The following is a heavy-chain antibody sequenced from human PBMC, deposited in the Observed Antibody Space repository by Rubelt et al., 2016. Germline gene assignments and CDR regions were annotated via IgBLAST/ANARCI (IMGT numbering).Heavy chain of an antibody. D-gene: IGHD5-18*01. CDR2: IKSKTDGGTT. V-gene: IGHV3-15*07. Sequence: EVQLVESGGGLVKPVGSLRLSCAASGFTFSNAWMNWVRQAPGKGLEWVGRIKSKTDGGTTDYAAPVKGRVTISRDDSKNTLYLQMNSLKTEDTAVYYCTTDTAMDNDFDYWGQGTLVTVSS. CDR3: TTDTAMDNDFDY. J-gene: IGHJ4*02. CDR1: GFTFSNAW.